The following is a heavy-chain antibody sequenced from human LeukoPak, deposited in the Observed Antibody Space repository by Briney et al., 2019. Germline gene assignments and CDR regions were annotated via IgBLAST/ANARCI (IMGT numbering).Heavy chain of an antibody. D-gene: IGHD3-9*01. J-gene: IGHJ4*02. Sequence: GGSLRLSCTASGFTLSIYGMYWVRQAPGKGLEWVAFIRHDGTIKYYADSVKGRFTISRDNSENTLYLQLNSLRAEDTAVYYCAKDSLTDIDYWGQGTLVTVSS. CDR1: GFTLSIYG. V-gene: IGHV3-30*02. CDR2: IRHDGTIK. CDR3: AKDSLTDIDY.